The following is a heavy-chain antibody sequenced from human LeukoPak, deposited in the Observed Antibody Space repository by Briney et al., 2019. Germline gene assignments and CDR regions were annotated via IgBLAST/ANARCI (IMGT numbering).Heavy chain of an antibody. Sequence: SETLSLTCTVSGASIRSFYWSWIRQPAGRRLEWIGHIYSSGSTNSNPSLTRRVTMSVDMSKNQISLKLSSVTAADTAAYYCARHEFVWAAAHRSAFDIWGQGTTVTVSS. V-gene: IGHV4-4*07. CDR2: IYSSGST. J-gene: IGHJ3*02. CDR3: ARHEFVWAAAHRSAFDI. CDR1: GASIRSFY. D-gene: IGHD3-16*01.